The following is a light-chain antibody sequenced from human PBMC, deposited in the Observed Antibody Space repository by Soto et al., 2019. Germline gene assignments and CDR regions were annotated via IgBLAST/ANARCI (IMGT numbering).Light chain of an antibody. V-gene: IGKV3-20*01. J-gene: IGKJ1*01. CDR3: QQSGSSPWT. CDR1: QGLRSNN. Sequence: EIVLTQSPGTLSLSPGERATLSCRASQGLRSNNLAWYQQKPGQAPRLLIYGASNRATGIADRFSGSGSGTDFTLTISRLEPEDFAVYYCQQSGSSPWTFGQGTKVEVK. CDR2: GAS.